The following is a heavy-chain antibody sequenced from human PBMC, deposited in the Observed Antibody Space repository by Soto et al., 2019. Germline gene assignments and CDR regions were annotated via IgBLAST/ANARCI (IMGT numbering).Heavy chain of an antibody. CDR1: GFTFSSYA. Sequence: EVQLLESGGGLVQPGGSLRLSCAASGFTFSSYAMSWVRQAPGKGLEWVSAISGSGGSTYYADSVKGRFTISRDNSKNTLYLQMNSLRVEDTAVYYCAKDKSLMVYATEYWGQGTLVTVSS. J-gene: IGHJ4*02. V-gene: IGHV3-23*01. D-gene: IGHD2-8*01. CDR2: ISGSGGST. CDR3: AKDKSLMVYATEY.